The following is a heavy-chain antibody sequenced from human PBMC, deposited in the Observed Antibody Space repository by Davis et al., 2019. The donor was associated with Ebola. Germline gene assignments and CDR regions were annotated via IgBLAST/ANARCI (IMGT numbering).Heavy chain of an antibody. D-gene: IGHD3-22*01. J-gene: IGHJ4*02. CDR1: GGSISSSNC. CDR3: AKNLYYDSSGPNFDY. V-gene: IGHV4-4*02. Sequence: MPGGSLTLSCAVSGGSISSSNCWSWVRQPPGKGLEWIGEIYHSGSTNYNPSLKSRVTISVDKSKNQFSLKLSSVTAADTAVYYCAKNLYYDSSGPNFDYWGQGTLITVSS. CDR2: IYHSGST.